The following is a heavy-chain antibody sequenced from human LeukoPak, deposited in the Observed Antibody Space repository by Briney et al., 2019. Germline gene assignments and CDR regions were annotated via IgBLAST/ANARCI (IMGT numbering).Heavy chain of an antibody. CDR2: LNGDGTNI. V-gene: IGHV3-74*01. CDR1: GFTFSNYW. D-gene: IGHD2-8*01. CDR3: ARSQSGVFDV. J-gene: IGHJ3*01. Sequence: PGGSLRLSCVASGFTFSNYWMLWVRQVPGKGLVWVSRLNGDGTNIIYADSVKGRFTISRDNAENTLYLQMNSLRAEDTALYYCARSQSGVFDVWGQGTMVTVSS.